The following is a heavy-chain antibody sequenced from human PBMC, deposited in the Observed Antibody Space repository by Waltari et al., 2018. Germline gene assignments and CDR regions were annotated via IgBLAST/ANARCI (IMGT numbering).Heavy chain of an antibody. CDR1: GGSFSGYY. D-gene: IGHD2-15*01. V-gene: IGHV4-34*01. CDR3: ARGGRGRYCSGGSCYGGRFDP. Sequence: QVQLQQWGAGLLKPSETLSLTCAVYGGSFSGYYWSWIRQPPGTGLEWIGEINHSGSTNYNPSLKSRVTISVDTSKNQFSLKLSSVTAADTAVYYCARGGRGRYCSGGSCYGGRFDPWGQGTLVTVSS. CDR2: INHSGST. J-gene: IGHJ5*02.